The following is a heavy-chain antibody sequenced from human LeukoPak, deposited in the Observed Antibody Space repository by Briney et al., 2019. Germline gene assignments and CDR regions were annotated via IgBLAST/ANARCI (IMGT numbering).Heavy chain of an antibody. Sequence: GESLKISCRGSGYTFTSYWIGWVRQMPGKGLEWMGIIYPGDSDTRYSPSLQGQVTISADKSISTAYLQWSSLKASDTAMYYCARRERSGTIDYWGQGTLVTVSS. V-gene: IGHV5-51*01. CDR3: ARRERSGTIDY. CDR2: IYPGDSDT. J-gene: IGHJ4*02. D-gene: IGHD1-1*01. CDR1: GYTFTSYW.